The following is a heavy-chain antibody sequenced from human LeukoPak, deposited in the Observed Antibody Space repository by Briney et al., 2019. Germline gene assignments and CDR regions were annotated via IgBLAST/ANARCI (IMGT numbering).Heavy chain of an antibody. J-gene: IGHJ5*02. CDR2: ISAYNGNT. V-gene: IGHV1-18*01. D-gene: IGHD6-6*01. CDR1: GYTFTTYG. CDR3: ARDLIAVRPGWFDP. Sequence: ASVKVSCEASGYTFTTYGISWVRQAPGQNLEWMGWISAYNGNTNYAQKFQGRVTMTTDTSTSTAYMELRSLRSDDTALYYCARDLIAVRPGWFDPWGQGTLVTVSS.